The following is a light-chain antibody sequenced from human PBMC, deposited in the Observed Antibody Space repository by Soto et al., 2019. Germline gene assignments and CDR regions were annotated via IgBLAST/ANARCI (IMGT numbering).Light chain of an antibody. CDR3: CSYAGSVYV. V-gene: IGLV2-23*02. CDR2: EVS. CDR1: SSDVGSYNL. J-gene: IGLJ1*01. Sequence: QSALTQPASVSGSPGQSITISCTGTSSDVGSYNLVSWYQQHPGKAPKLMIYEVSKRPSGVSNRFSGSKSGNTASLTIPGLQAEDEADYYCCSYAGSVYVFGTGTKVTVL.